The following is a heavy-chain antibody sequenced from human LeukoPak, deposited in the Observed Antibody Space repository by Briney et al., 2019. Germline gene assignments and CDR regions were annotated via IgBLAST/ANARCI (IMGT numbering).Heavy chain of an antibody. J-gene: IGHJ6*02. CDR1: GFTFSNAW. CDR2: ISYDGSNK. CDR3: ARDTYGMDV. V-gene: IGHV3-30*19. Sequence: GGSLRLSRATSGFTFSNAWMNWVRQAPGKGLEWVAVISYDGSNKYYADSVKGRFSISRDNSENTLYLQMNSLRVEDTAVYYCARDTYGMDVWGQGTTVTVSS.